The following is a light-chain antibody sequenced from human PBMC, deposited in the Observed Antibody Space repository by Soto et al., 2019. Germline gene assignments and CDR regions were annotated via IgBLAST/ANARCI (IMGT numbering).Light chain of an antibody. CDR2: GAS. J-gene: IGKJ2*01. V-gene: IGKV3-15*01. CDR1: QSVYMN. CDR3: XXXXXWPPYT. Sequence: EIVMTQSPGTLSVSPGERATLSCRASQSVYMNLAWYQQKPGQPPRLLIYGASTRATGIPDRFSGSGSGTEFTLTISSLQSEXXXXXXXXXXXXWPPYTFGQGTKLEIK.